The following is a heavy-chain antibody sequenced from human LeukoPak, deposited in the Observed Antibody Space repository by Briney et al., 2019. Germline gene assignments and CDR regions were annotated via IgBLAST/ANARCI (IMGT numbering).Heavy chain of an antibody. V-gene: IGHV4-59*01. D-gene: IGHD2-2*01. CDR1: GGSISNYF. Sequence: SETLSLTCTVSGGSISNYFWSWIRQPPGKGLEWMGYIYYRGSTNYNPSLKSRVTISVDTSKNQFSLKLSSVSAADTAVYYCARCQVGADYYFDQWGQGTLVTVSS. CDR2: IYYRGST. CDR3: ARCQVGADYYFDQ. J-gene: IGHJ4*02.